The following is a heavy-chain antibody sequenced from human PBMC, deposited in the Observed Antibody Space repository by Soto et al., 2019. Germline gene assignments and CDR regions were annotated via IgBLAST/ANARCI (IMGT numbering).Heavy chain of an antibody. CDR3: ARLYSSSWYVDY. J-gene: IGHJ4*02. Sequence: WGSLRLSCAASGFTFSSYAMHWVRQAPGKGLEWVTVISHDGSNIYYADSVKGRFTISRDSSKNTLYLQMNSLRAEDTAVYYCARLYSSSWYVDYWGQGTLVTVSS. D-gene: IGHD6-13*01. CDR1: GFTFSSYA. V-gene: IGHV3-30-3*01. CDR2: ISHDGSNI.